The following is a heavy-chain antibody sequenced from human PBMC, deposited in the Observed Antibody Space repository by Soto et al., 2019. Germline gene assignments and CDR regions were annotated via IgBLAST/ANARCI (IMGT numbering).Heavy chain of an antibody. Sequence: GASVKVSCKASGYTFTSYEINWVRQATGQGLEWMGWMNPNSGNTGYAQKFQGRVTMTRNTSISTAYMELSSLRSEDTAVYYCARGARFYPLGGYYYYGMDVWGQGTTVTDSS. CDR3: ARGARFYPLGGYYYYGMDV. V-gene: IGHV1-8*01. J-gene: IGHJ6*02. CDR1: GYTFTSYE. D-gene: IGHD3-16*01. CDR2: MNPNSGNT.